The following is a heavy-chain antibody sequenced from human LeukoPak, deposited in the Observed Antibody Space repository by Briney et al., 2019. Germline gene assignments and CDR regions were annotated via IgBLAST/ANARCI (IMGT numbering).Heavy chain of an antibody. V-gene: IGHV4-31*03. J-gene: IGHJ6*02. D-gene: IGHD3-3*01. Sequence: SETLSLTCTVSGGSISSGGYYWSWIRQHPGKGLEWIGYIYYSGSTYYNPSLKSRVTISVDTSKNQFSLKLSSVTAADTAVYYCARGDFWSGYHYGMDVWGQGTTVTVSS. CDR1: GGSISSGGYY. CDR3: ARGDFWSGYHYGMDV. CDR2: IYYSGST.